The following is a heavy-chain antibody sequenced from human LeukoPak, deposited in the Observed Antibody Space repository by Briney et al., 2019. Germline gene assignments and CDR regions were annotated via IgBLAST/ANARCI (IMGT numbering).Heavy chain of an antibody. CDR2: TYTSGST. CDR3: AREGKTLVATKPDWFDP. V-gene: IGHV4-61*09. CDR1: GGSISSGGYS. D-gene: IGHD2-15*01. J-gene: IGHJ5*02. Sequence: SETLSLTCTVSGGSISSGGYSWSWIRQTAGKGLEWIGHTYTSGSTNYNPSLRSRLIISVDTSKNQFSLNLRSVTAADTAVYYCAREGKTLVATKPDWFDPWGQGTLVTVSS.